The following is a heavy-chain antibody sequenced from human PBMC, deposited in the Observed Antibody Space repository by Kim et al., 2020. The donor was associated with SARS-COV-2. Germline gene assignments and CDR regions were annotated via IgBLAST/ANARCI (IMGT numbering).Heavy chain of an antibody. CDR2: INSGKGNT. Sequence: ASVKVSCKASGYTFTNNYAIHWVRQAPGQSLEWMGWINSGKGNTNYSQKFQGRVTITRDTSASTAYMELTSLTSEDTAVYYCARGPRGYKLEQWGQGTLVTVSS. CDR1: GYTFTNNYA. J-gene: IGHJ4*02. CDR3: ARGPRGYKLEQ. D-gene: IGHD5-12*01. V-gene: IGHV1-3*04.